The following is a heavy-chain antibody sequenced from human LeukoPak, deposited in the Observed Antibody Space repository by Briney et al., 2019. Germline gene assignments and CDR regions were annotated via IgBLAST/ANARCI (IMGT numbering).Heavy chain of an antibody. V-gene: IGHV1-2*02. J-gene: IGHJ4*02. CDR3: ARISSSWYLDFDY. CDR2: INPNSGGT. CDR1: GYTFTGYY. D-gene: IGHD6-13*01. Sequence: ASVKVSCKASGYTFTGYYMHWVRQAPGQGLEWMGWINPNSGGTNYAQKFQGRVTMTRDTSISTAYMELSSLRSEDTAVYYCARISSSWYLDFDYWGQGTLVTVSS.